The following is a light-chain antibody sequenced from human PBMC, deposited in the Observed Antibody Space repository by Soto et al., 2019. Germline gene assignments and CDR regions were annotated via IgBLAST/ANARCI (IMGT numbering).Light chain of an antibody. CDR2: GAS. V-gene: IGKV3-15*01. CDR3: QQYNNWPQT. J-gene: IGKJ1*01. CDR1: QSVSSN. Sequence: EIVMTQSPATLSVSPGERATISCRASQSVSSNLAWYQQKPVQAPRLLIYGASTRATVIPARFSGSGSGTEFTLTISSLQSEDFAVYYCQQYNNWPQTFGQGTKVDIK.